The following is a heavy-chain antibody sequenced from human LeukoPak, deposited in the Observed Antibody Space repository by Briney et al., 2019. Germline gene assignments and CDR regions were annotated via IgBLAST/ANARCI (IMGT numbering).Heavy chain of an antibody. D-gene: IGHD3-22*01. V-gene: IGHV1-2*02. CDR1: GYTFTGYY. J-gene: IGHJ4*02. CDR3: ARDGDYYDSSGYSDY. Sequence: ASVKVSCKASGYTFTGYYMHWVRQAPGQGLEWMGWINPNSGGTNYAQKLQGRVTMTTDTSTSTAYMELRSLRSDDTAVYYCARDGDYYDSSGYSDYWGQGTLVTVSS. CDR2: INPNSGGT.